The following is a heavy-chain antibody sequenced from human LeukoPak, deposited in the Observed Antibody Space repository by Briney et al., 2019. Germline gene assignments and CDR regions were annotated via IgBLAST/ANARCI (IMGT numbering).Heavy chain of an antibody. V-gene: IGHV5-51*01. J-gene: IGHJ5*02. Sequence: GESLKISCKGSGYSFTSYWIGWVRQMPGKGLEWMGIIYPGDSDTRYSPSFQGQVTISADKSISTAYLQWSSLKASDTAMYYCARHSGKYSSGWYAWDPWGQGTLVTVSS. CDR2: IYPGDSDT. CDR3: ARHSGKYSSGWYAWDP. D-gene: IGHD6-19*01. CDR1: GYSFTSYW.